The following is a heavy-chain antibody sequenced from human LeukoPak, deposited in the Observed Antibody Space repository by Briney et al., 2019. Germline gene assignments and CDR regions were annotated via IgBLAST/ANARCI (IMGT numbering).Heavy chain of an antibody. CDR3: ARVLTLRIDY. J-gene: IGHJ4*02. CDR1: GGSFSGYY. V-gene: IGHV4-34*01. CDR2: INHSGST. Sequence: SETLSLTCAVYGGSFSGYYWSWIRQPPGKGLEWIGEINHSGSTNYNPSLKSRVTISVDTSNNQFSLKLTSVTAADTAVYYCARVLTLRIDYWGQGTLVTVSS. D-gene: IGHD3-9*01.